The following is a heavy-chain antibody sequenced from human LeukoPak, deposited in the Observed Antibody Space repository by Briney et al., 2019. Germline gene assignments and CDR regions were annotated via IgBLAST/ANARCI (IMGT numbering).Heavy chain of an antibody. CDR3: ARDDPGGGPYSSPGSG. CDR2: INPSGGST. D-gene: IGHD6-13*01. Sequence: ASVKVSCKASGYTFTSYYMHWVRQAPGQGLEWMGIINPSGGSTSYAQKFQGRVTMTRDTSISTAYMELSRLRSDDTAVYYCARDDPGGGPYSSPGSGWGQGTLVTVSS. CDR1: GYTFTSYY. V-gene: IGHV1-46*01. J-gene: IGHJ4*02.